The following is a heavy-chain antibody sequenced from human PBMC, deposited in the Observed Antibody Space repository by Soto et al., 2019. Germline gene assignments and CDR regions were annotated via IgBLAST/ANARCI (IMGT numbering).Heavy chain of an antibody. V-gene: IGHV1-69*01. CDR1: GGTFSSYA. CDR3: ATETDIVVVVAATRGSYGMDV. J-gene: IGHJ6*02. CDR2: IITIFGTA. Sequence: QVQLVQSGAEVKKPGSSVKVSCKASGGTFSSYAISWVRQAPGQGLEWMGGIITIFGTANDAQKFQGRVTITADESTGTAYMELSSLRSEDTAVYYCATETDIVVVVAATRGSYGMDVWGQGTTVTVSS. D-gene: IGHD2-15*01.